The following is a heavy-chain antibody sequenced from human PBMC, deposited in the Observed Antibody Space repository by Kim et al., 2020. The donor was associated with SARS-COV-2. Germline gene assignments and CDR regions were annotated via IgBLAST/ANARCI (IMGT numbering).Heavy chain of an antibody. CDR1: GYSISSGYY. Sequence: SETLSLTCTVSGYSISSGYYWGWIRQPPGKGLEWIGSIYHSGSTYYNPSLKSRVTISVDTSKNQFSLKLSSVTAADTAVYYCARDRRIAARPVLRLADVWGQGTTVTVSS. J-gene: IGHJ6*02. CDR3: ARDRRIAARPVLRLADV. V-gene: IGHV4-38-2*02. D-gene: IGHD6-6*01. CDR2: IYHSGST.